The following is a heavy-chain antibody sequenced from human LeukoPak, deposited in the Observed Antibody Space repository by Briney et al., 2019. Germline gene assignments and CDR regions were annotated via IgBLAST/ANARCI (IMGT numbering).Heavy chain of an antibody. CDR3: ARMPIVGATTFDY. CDR1: GGSLSGYY. D-gene: IGHD1-26*01. V-gene: IGHV4-34*01. Sequence: SETLSLTCGVYGGSLSGYYWTWIRQPPGKGLEWIGEIHPSGRPYYNPSLESRVTMSLDTSKNQFSLKLSSVTAADTAVYYCARMPIVGATTFDYWGQGTLVTVSS. CDR2: IHPSGRP. J-gene: IGHJ4*02.